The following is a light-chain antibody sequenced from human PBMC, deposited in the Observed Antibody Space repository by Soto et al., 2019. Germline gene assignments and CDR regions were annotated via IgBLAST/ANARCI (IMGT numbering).Light chain of an antibody. Sequence: LMAQSPSRPSCFVGEGGSSTFPASQTISSWLAWYQQKPGKAPKLLIYKASTLKSGVPSRFSGSGSGTEFTLTISSLQPDDFATYYCQHYNSYSEAFGQGTKVDIK. V-gene: IGKV1-5*03. CDR1: QTISSW. CDR2: KAS. J-gene: IGKJ1*01. CDR3: QHYNSYSEA.